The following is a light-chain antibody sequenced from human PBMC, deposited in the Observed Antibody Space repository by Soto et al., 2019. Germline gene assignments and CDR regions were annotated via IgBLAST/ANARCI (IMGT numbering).Light chain of an antibody. CDR3: QQVHSPLPT. J-gene: IGKJ4*01. CDR1: QSISRN. V-gene: IGKV1-39*01. Sequence: DIQMTQSPSSLSASIGDRVTITCRASQSISRNLNWYQQKPGKAPKLLIFAASALLSGVPSRFSGSGSGTDFTLTVSSLQPEDFATYYCQQVHSPLPTFGGGTKVEIK. CDR2: AAS.